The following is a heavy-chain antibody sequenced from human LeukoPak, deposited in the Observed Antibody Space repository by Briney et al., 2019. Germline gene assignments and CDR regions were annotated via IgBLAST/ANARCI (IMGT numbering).Heavy chain of an antibody. CDR1: GGSISSGGYY. D-gene: IGHD6-13*01. J-gene: IGHJ5*02. V-gene: IGHV4-31*03. CDR2: IYYSGST. Sequence: SSETLSLTCTVSGGSISSGGYYWSWIRQHPGKGLEWIGYIYYSGSTYYNPSLKSRVTISVDTSKNQFSLKLSSVTAADTAVYYCARANTGYSMIWFDPWGQGTLVTVSS. CDR3: ARANTGYSMIWFDP.